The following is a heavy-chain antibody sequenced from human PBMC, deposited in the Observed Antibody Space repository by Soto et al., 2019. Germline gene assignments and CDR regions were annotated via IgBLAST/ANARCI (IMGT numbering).Heavy chain of an antibody. CDR1: GFTFSSYA. CDR2: ISGSGGST. CDR3: AKVRAIAFHYYYMDV. V-gene: IGHV3-23*01. D-gene: IGHD2-21*01. J-gene: IGHJ6*03. Sequence: GGSLRLSCAASGFTFSSYAMSWVRQAPGKGLEWVSAISGSGGSTYYADSVKGRFTISRDNSKNTLYLQMNSLRAEDTAVYYCAKVRAIAFHYYYMDVWGKGTTVTVSS.